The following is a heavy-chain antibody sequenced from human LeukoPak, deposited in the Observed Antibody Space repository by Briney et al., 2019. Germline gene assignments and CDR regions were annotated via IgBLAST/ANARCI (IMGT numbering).Heavy chain of an antibody. J-gene: IGHJ4*02. CDR3: ARSPGATTPIYFDY. CDR2: INWNGGST. D-gene: IGHD1-26*01. Sequence: GGSLRLSCAASGFTFDDYGMSWVRQAPGKGLEWVSGINWNGGSTGYADSVKGRFTISRDNAKNSLYLQMNSLRAEGTALYYCARSPGATTPIYFDYWGQGTLVTVSS. V-gene: IGHV3-20*04. CDR1: GFTFDDYG.